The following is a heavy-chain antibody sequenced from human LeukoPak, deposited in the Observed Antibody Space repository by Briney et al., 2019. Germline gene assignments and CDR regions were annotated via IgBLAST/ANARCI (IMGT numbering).Heavy chain of an antibody. Sequence: SETLSLTCAVYGGSFSGYYWSWIRQPAGKGLEWIGRIYTSGSTNYNPSLKSRVTMSVDTSKNQFSLKLNSVTAADTAVYYCARDAGGSGSYYSRLDYWGQGTLVTVSS. D-gene: IGHD3-10*01. V-gene: IGHV4-4*07. J-gene: IGHJ4*02. CDR2: IYTSGST. CDR1: GGSFSGYY. CDR3: ARDAGGSGSYYSRLDY.